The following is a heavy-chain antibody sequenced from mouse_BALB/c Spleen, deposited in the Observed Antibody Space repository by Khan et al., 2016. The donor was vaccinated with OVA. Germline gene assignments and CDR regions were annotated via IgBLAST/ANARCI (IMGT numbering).Heavy chain of an antibody. CDR1: GYSLTRYG. CDR2: IWAGGST. J-gene: IGHJ2*01. CDR3: ARSGCLARY. D-gene: IGHD3-3*01. Sequence: VKLMESGPGLVAPSQSLSITCTVYGYSLTRYGVHWVRQPPGKGLEWLGLIWAGGSTNYNWALMSRLSISIDTSKSQVFLIMNSLQPDDTDLYCCARSGCLARYGGQGTTVTVAS. V-gene: IGHV2-9*02.